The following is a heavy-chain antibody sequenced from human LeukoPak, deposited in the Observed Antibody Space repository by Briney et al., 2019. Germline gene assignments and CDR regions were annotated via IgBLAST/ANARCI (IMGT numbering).Heavy chain of an antibody. CDR1: GYTFTSYD. J-gene: IGHJ4*02. D-gene: IGHD6-13*01. CDR3: AISGIAAAGSYFDY. CDR2: MNPNSGNT. V-gene: IGHV1-8*01. Sequence: ASVTVSCKASGYTFTSYDINWVRQAPGQGLEWMGWMNPNSGNTGYAQKFQGRVTMTRNTSISTAYMELSSLRSEDTAVYYCAISGIAAAGSYFDYWGQGTLVTVSS.